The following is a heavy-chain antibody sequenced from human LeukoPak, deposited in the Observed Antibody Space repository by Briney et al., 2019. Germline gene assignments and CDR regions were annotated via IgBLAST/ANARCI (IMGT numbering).Heavy chain of an antibody. V-gene: IGHV3-21*01. Sequence: GGSLRLSCAASGFTFSSYSMNWVRQAPGKGLEWVSSISSSSYIYYADSVKGRFTISRDNAKNSLYLQMNSLRAEDTAVYYCARDSLAFYGMDVWGQGTTVTVSS. CDR3: ARDSLAFYGMDV. J-gene: IGHJ6*02. D-gene: IGHD3-3*02. CDR2: ISSSSYI. CDR1: GFTFSSYS.